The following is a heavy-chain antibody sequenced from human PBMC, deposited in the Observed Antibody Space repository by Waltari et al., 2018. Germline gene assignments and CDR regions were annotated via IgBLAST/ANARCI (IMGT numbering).Heavy chain of an antibody. J-gene: IGHJ3*02. Sequence: QVQLQESGPGLVKPSETLSLTCAVSGYSISSGYYWGRIRQPPGKGLEWIGSIYHSGSTYYNPSLKSRVTISVDTSKNQFSLKLSSVTAADTAVYYCARQYNWNYNDAFDIWGQGTMVTVSS. CDR1: GYSISSGYY. CDR3: ARQYNWNYNDAFDI. D-gene: IGHD1-7*01. CDR2: IYHSGST. V-gene: IGHV4-38-2*01.